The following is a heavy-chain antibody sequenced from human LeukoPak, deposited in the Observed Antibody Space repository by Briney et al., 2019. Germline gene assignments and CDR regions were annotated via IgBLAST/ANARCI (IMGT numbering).Heavy chain of an antibody. V-gene: IGHV4-59*01. CDR2: IYYSGST. CDR3: ARAVGATGWKPFDY. Sequence: SETLSLTCTVSGGSINSYYWSWFRQPPGKGLEWIGYIYYSGSTNYNPSLKSRVTISVDTSKNQFSLKLSSVTAADTAVYYCARAVGATGWKPFDYWGQGTLVTVSS. CDR1: GGSINSYY. J-gene: IGHJ4*02. D-gene: IGHD1-26*01.